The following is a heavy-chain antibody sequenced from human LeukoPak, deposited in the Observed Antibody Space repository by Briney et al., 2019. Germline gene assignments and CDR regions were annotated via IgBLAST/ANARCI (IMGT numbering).Heavy chain of an antibody. D-gene: IGHD4-11*01. CDR3: ATYSNYDFDY. CDR2: INHSGST. Sequence: SETLSLTCAVYGGSFSGYYWSWIRQPPGKGLEWIGEINHSGSTSYNPSLKSRVTISVDTSKNQLSLKLSSVTAADTAVYYCATYSNYDFDYWGQGTLVTVSS. CDR1: GGSFSGYY. J-gene: IGHJ4*02. V-gene: IGHV4-34*01.